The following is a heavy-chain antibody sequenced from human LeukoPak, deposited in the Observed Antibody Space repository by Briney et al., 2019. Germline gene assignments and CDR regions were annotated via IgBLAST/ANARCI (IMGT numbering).Heavy chain of an antibody. CDR1: GGSFSGYY. J-gene: IGHJ4*02. CDR3: LTYDSSGYRDY. V-gene: IGHV4-34*03. CDR2: INHSGST. Sequence: PSETLSLTCAVSGGSFSGYYWNWIRQSPGKGLEWIGEINHSGSTHYNPSLKSRVTISVDTSQKQFSLRLTSVTAADTAVYYCLTYDSSGYRDYWGQGTLVTVSS. D-gene: IGHD3-22*01.